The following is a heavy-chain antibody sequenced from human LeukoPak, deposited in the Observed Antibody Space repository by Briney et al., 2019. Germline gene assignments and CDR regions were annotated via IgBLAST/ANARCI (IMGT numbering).Heavy chain of an antibody. CDR3: ARDRDFTTGYYYYGFNV. CDR2: IWYDGSHK. CDR1: GFTLSTFG. J-gene: IGHJ6*04. Sequence: PGRSLRPSCTASGFTLSTFGMHWVRQAPGKGLEWVALIWYDGSHKFYEDSVKGRFTISKDNSRNTLYLQMDSLRAEDTAMYYCARDRDFTTGYYYYGFNVWGKGTAVTVSS. V-gene: IGHV3-33*01. D-gene: IGHD3-22*01.